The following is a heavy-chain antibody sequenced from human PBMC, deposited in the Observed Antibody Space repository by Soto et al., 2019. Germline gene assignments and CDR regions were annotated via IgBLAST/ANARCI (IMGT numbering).Heavy chain of an antibody. J-gene: IGHJ4*02. D-gene: IGHD4-17*01. V-gene: IGHV4-31*03. CDR2: IYYSGST. CDR3: ARERGFGDYPLDY. Sequence: SETLSLTCTVSGGSISSGGYYWSWIRQHPGKGLEWIGYIYYSGSTYYNPSLKSRVTISVDTSKNQFSLKLSSVTAAYTAVYYCARERGFGDYPLDYWGQGTLVTVSS. CDR1: GGSISSGGYY.